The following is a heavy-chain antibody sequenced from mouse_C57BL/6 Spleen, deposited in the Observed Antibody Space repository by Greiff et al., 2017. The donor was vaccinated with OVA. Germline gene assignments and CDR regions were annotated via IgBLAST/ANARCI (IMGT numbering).Heavy chain of an antibody. Sequence: QVQLQQPGAELVKPGASVKLSCKASGYTFTSYWMQWVNQRPGQGLEWIGEIDPSDSYTNYNQKFKGKATLTVDTSSSTAYMQLSSLTSEDSAVYYCARSGYGERTTFDYWGQGTTLTVSS. D-gene: IGHD2-2*01. CDR1: GYTFTSYW. V-gene: IGHV1-50*01. J-gene: IGHJ2*01. CDR3: ARSGYGERTTFDY. CDR2: IDPSDSYT.